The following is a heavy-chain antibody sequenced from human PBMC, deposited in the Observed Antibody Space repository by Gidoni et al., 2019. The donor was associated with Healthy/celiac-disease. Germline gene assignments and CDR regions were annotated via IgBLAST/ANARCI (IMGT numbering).Heavy chain of an antibody. CDR2: IKSKTDGGTT. V-gene: IGHV3-15*01. CDR1: GFTFSNAW. Sequence: EVQLVASGGGLVKTGGSLRLSCAASGFTFSNAWMSWVRQAPGKGLEWGGRIKSKTDGGTTDYAAPVKGRFTISRDDSKNTLYLQMNSLKTEDTAVYYCTTDPAPGYWGQGTLVTVSS. J-gene: IGHJ4*02. CDR3: TTDPAPGY.